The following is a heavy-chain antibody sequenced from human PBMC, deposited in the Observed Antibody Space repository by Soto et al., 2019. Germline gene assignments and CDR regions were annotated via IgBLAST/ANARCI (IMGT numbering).Heavy chain of an antibody. J-gene: IGHJ5*02. V-gene: IGHV4-39*01. Sequence: SETLSLICTVSGGSISSSSYYWGWIRQPPGKGLEWIGSIYYSGSTYYNPSLKSRVTISVDTSKNQFSLKLSSVTAADTAVYYCARHPSPYCGGDCYSPWFDPWGQGTLVTVSS. D-gene: IGHD2-21*02. CDR3: ARHPSPYCGGDCYSPWFDP. CDR1: GGSISSSSYY. CDR2: IYYSGST.